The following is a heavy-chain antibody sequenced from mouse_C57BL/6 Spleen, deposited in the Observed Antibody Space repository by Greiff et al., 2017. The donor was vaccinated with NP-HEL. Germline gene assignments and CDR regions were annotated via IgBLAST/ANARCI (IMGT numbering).Heavy chain of an antibody. Sequence: QVQLQQSGAELVMPGASVKLSCKASGYTFTSYWMHWVKQRPGQGLEWIGEIDPSDSYTNYNQKFKGKSTLTVDKSSSTAYMQPSSLTSEDSAVYYCARSDYGSSVAYWGQGTLVTVSA. J-gene: IGHJ3*01. V-gene: IGHV1-69*01. CDR3: ARSDYGSSVAY. CDR2: IDPSDSYT. D-gene: IGHD1-1*01. CDR1: GYTFTSYW.